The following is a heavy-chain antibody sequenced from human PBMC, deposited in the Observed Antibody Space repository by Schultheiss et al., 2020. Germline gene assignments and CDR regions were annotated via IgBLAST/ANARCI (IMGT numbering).Heavy chain of an antibody. V-gene: IGHV3-23*01. CDR1: GFTFSNAW. D-gene: IGHD4-17*01. Sequence: GGSLRLSCAASGFTFSNAWMSWVRQAPGKGLEWVSVISGSGGSTYYADSVKGRFTISRDNSKNTLYLQMNSLRAEDTAVYYCAKGRTGRTVTEPFDYWGQGTLVTFSS. CDR2: ISGSGGST. J-gene: IGHJ4*02. CDR3: AKGRTGRTVTEPFDY.